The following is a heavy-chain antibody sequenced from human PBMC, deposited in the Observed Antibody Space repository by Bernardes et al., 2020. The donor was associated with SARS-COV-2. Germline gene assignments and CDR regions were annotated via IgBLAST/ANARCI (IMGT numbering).Heavy chain of an antibody. V-gene: IGHV3-66*01. D-gene: IGHD5-12*01. CDR2: IYSGGST. CDR1: GFTVSSNY. J-gene: IGHJ6*02. CDR3: ARPHFGYDPIYGMDV. Sequence: GSLRLSCSASGFTVSSNYMSWVRQAPGKGLEWVSVIYSGGSTYYADSVKGRFTISRDNSKNTLYLQMNSLRAEDTAVYYCARPHFGYDPIYGMDVWGQGTTVTVSS.